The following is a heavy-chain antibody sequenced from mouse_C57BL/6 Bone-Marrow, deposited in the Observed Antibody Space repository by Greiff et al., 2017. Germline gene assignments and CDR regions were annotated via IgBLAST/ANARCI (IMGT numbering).Heavy chain of an antibody. D-gene: IGHD1-1*01. CDR3: ARDYGSSYWYFDV. V-gene: IGHV1-85*01. CDR1: GYTFTSYD. Sequence: QVQLKESGPELVKPRASVKLSCKASGYTFTSYDINWVKQRPGQGLEWIGWIYPRDGSTKYNEKFKGKATLTVDTSSSTAYMELHSLTSEDSAVYFCARDYGSSYWYFDVWGTGTTVTVSS. CDR2: IYPRDGST. J-gene: IGHJ1*03.